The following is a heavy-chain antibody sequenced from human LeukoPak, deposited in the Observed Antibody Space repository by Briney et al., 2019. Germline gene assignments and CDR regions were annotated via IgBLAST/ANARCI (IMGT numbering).Heavy chain of an antibody. V-gene: IGHV3-23*01. J-gene: IGHJ6*02. CDR3: AKPGEGGYYYYGMDV. Sequence: PGGSLRLSCAASGFTFSDYYMSWIRQAPGKGLEWVSAISGSGGSTYYADSVKGRFTISRDNSKNTLYLQMNSLRAEDTAVYYCAKPGEGGYYYYGMDVWGQGTTVTVSS. D-gene: IGHD3-10*01. CDR2: ISGSGGST. CDR1: GFTFSDYY.